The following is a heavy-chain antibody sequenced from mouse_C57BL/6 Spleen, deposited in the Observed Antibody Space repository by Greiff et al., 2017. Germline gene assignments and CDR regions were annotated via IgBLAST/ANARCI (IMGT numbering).Heavy chain of an antibody. J-gene: IGHJ3*01. Sequence: VMLVESGPGLVQPSQSLSITCTVSGFSLTSYGVHWVRQSPGKGLEWLGVIWSGGSTDYNAAFISRLSISKDNSKSQVFFKMNSLQADDTAIYSCAAWFAYWGQGTLVTVSA. CDR1: GFSLTSYG. CDR2: IWSGGST. CDR3: AAWFAY. V-gene: IGHV2-2*01.